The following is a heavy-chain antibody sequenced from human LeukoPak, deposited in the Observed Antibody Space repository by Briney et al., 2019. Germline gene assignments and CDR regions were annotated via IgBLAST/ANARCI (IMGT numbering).Heavy chain of an antibody. CDR2: INPNSGGT. V-gene: IGHV1-2*02. J-gene: IGHJ4*02. Sequence: GASVKVSCKASGYTFTGYYMHWVRQAPGQGPEWMGWINPNSGGTNYAQKFQGRVTMTRDTSISTAYMELSRLRSDDTAVYYCARELLWFGELQFPFDYWGQGTLVTVSS. D-gene: IGHD3-10*01. CDR1: GYTFTGYY. CDR3: ARELLWFGELQFPFDY.